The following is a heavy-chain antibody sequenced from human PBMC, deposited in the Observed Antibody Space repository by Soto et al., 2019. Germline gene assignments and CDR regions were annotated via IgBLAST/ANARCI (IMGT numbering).Heavy chain of an antibody. D-gene: IGHD1-1*01. CDR1: RYSFTTYA. CDR2: INAGNGDT. CDR3: ARDPGTGAALREYHFDY. Sequence: GASVKVSCKASRYSFTTYALHWVRQAPGQRLEWMGWINAGNGDTKYSEKFQGRVTITRDTSANTAYMELSSLRSEDTSVYYCARDPGTGAALREYHFDYWHQGTLVTVSS. V-gene: IGHV1-3*01. J-gene: IGHJ4*02.